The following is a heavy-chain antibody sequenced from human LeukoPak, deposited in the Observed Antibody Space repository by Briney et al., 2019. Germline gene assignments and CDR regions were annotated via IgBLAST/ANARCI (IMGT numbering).Heavy chain of an antibody. Sequence: PGRSLRLSCAASGFTFSSYAMHWVRQAPGKGLEWVAVISYDGSNKYYADSVKGRFTISRDNSKNTLYLQMNSLRAEDTAVYYCARMNGGSGSFDYWGQGTLVTVSS. J-gene: IGHJ4*02. CDR1: GFTFSSYA. V-gene: IGHV3-30-3*01. D-gene: IGHD3-10*01. CDR2: ISYDGSNK. CDR3: ARMNGGSGSFDY.